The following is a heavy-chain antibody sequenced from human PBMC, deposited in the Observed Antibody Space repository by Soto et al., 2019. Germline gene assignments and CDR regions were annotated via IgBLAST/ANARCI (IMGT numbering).Heavy chain of an antibody. CDR2: INHLETT. CDR1: GASITYGGYS. D-gene: IGHD1-26*01. V-gene: IGHV4-30-2*01. J-gene: IGHJ4*02. CDR3: ARGGGSDSFDY. Sequence: PSETLSLTFTVSGASITYGGYSWSWIRQTPGKGLEWIGYINHLETTFYNPSFESRLTLSIDRTKNQFSLNLNSMSAADRAVYFCARGGGSDSFDYWGQGILVTVSS.